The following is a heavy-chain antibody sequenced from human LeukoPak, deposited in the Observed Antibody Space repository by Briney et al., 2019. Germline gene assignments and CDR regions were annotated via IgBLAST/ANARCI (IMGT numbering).Heavy chain of an antibody. CDR2: VSLDGNSK. Sequence: PGGSLRLSCAASGFIFNNYVIHWFRQAPDKGLEWVAVVSLDGNSKFYASSVKGRSSISRDNSMNTLYLQMSSLRPEDTALYFCARERTTSSWGSFDVWGQGTMVTVSS. J-gene: IGHJ3*01. CDR3: ARERTTSSWGSFDV. V-gene: IGHV3-30*03. CDR1: GFIFNNYV. D-gene: IGHD2-2*01.